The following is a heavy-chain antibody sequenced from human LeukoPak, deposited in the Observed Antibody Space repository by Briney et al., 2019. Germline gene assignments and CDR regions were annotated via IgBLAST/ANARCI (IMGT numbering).Heavy chain of an antibody. CDR1: GFTFSSYA. Sequence: PGGSLRLSCAASGFTFSSYAMHWVRQAPGKGLEWVAVISYDGSNKYYADSVKGRFTISRDNSKNTLYLQMNSLRAEDTAVYYCARGHCSSTSRSNFDYWGQGTLVTVSS. D-gene: IGHD2-2*01. CDR3: ARGHCSSTSRSNFDY. J-gene: IGHJ4*02. V-gene: IGHV3-30*04. CDR2: ISYDGSNK.